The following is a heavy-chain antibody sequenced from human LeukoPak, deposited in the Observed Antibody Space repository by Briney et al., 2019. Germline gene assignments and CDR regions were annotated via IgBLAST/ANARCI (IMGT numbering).Heavy chain of an antibody. CDR2: IKQDGSEK. CDR1: GFIFSDYW. D-gene: IGHD3-10*01. CDR3: AKDFGGSGSYYYYGMDV. V-gene: IGHV3-7*03. J-gene: IGHJ6*02. Sequence: GGSLRLSCVASGFIFSDYWMHWVRQSPGKGLEWVANIKQDGSEKHYVDSVKGRFTISRDNAKNSVYLQMNSLRAEDTALYYCAKDFGGSGSYYYYGMDVWGQGTTVTVSS.